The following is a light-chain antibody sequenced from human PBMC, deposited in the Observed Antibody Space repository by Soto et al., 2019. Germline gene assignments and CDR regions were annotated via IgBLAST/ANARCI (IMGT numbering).Light chain of an antibody. Sequence: QSVLTQPRSVSGSPGQSVTISCTGTSSDIGNYKPVSWYQQYLGEAPKLMIYDVNKRSSGVPDRFSGSKSVNTASLTISGLQPEDEADYYCCSYAGGFSWVFGGGTKLTVL. V-gene: IGLV2-11*01. CDR1: SSDIGNYKP. CDR2: DVN. CDR3: CSYAGGFSWV. J-gene: IGLJ3*02.